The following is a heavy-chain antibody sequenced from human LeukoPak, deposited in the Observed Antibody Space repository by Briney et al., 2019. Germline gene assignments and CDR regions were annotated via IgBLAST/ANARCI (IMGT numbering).Heavy chain of an antibody. J-gene: IGHJ4*02. CDR3: ARSDCSGGSCQYYFDY. CDR2: IYHSGST. Sequence: IYHSGSTYYNPSLKSRVTISIDRSKNQFSLKLSSVTAADTAMYYCARSDCSGGSCQYYFDYWGQGTLVTVSS. D-gene: IGHD2-15*01. V-gene: IGHV4-30-2*01.